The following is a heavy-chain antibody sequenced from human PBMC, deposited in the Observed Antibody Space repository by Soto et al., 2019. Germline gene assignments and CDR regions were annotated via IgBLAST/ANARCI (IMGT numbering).Heavy chain of an antibody. J-gene: IGHJ4*02. D-gene: IGHD6-19*01. CDR2: ISYDGSNK. CDR3: AKDTDSGWGVSDY. V-gene: IGHV3-30*18. Sequence: GGSLRLSCAASGFTFSSYGMHWVRQAPGKGLEWVAVISYDGSNKYYAGSVKGRFTISRDNSKNTLYLQMNSLRAEDTAVYYCAKDTDSGWGVSDYWGQGTLVTVSS. CDR1: GFTFSSYG.